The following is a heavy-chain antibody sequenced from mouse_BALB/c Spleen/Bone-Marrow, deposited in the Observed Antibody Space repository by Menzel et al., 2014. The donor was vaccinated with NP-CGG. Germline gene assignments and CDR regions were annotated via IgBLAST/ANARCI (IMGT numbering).Heavy chain of an antibody. CDR2: INPDSSTI. CDR3: ARINFYGNLFV. CDR1: GFDFSRFW. Sequence: EVKLVESGGGLVQPGGSLKLSRAASGFDFSRFWMSWVRQAPGKGLEWIGEINPDSSTINYTPSLKDKFIISRDNAKNPLYLQMSKVRADDTARYCCARINFYGNLFVWGAGTTVTVSS. D-gene: IGHD1-1*01. V-gene: IGHV4-1*02. J-gene: IGHJ1*01.